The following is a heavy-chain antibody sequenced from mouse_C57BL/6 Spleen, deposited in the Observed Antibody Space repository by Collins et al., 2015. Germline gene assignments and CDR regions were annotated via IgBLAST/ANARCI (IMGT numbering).Heavy chain of an antibody. CDR1: GYTFTSYW. D-gene: IGHD2-10*01. Sequence: QVQLQQPGAELVKPGASVKLSCKASGYTFTSYWMHWVKQRPGRGLEWIGDIYPGGGYTNYNEKFKGKATLTADKSSSTAYMQFSSLTSEDSAIYYCATGLLGFAYWGQGTLVTVSA. J-gene: IGHJ3*01. V-gene: IGHV1-55*01. CDR3: ATGLLGFAY. CDR2: IYPGGGYT.